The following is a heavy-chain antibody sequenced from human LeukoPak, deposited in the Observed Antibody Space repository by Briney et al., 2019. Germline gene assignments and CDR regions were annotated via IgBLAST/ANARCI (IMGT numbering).Heavy chain of an antibody. Sequence: GGSLRLSCAASGFTFSSYSMNWVRQAPGKGLEWVSSISSSSSYIYYADSVKGRFTISRDNAKNSLYLQMNSLRAEDTAVYYCAKDLYDSSGLDYWGQGTLVTVSS. CDR3: AKDLYDSSGLDY. V-gene: IGHV3-21*04. J-gene: IGHJ4*02. CDR2: ISSSSSYI. CDR1: GFTFSSYS. D-gene: IGHD3-22*01.